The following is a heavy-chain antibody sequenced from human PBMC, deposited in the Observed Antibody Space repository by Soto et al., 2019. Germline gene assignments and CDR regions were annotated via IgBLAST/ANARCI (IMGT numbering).Heavy chain of an antibody. J-gene: IGHJ4*02. V-gene: IGHV3-48*03. CDR1: GLTFSSVE. Sequence: GGPLRLSCSVSGLTFSSVEMDWVRQAAGKGPEWISYISRGATTTYYADSVRGRFTISRDDAENSVFLQMDSLRVEDTAIYFCETRSTDYYFYWGQGTLVTVSS. CDR3: ETRSTDYYFY. D-gene: IGHD3-9*01. CDR2: ISRGATTT.